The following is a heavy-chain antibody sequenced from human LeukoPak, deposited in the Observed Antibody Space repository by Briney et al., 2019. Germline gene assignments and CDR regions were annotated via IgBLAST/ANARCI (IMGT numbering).Heavy chain of an antibody. Sequence: PGGSLRLSCAASGFTVSSNYMSWVRQAPGRGLEWVSVIYSGGSTYYADSVKGRFTISRDNSKNTLYLQMNSLRAEDTAVYYCSGRGYSYGPAYYYYYMDVWGKGTTVTVSS. CDR2: IYSGGST. D-gene: IGHD5-18*01. CDR1: GFTVSSNY. J-gene: IGHJ6*03. V-gene: IGHV3-53*01. CDR3: SGRGYSYGPAYYYYYMDV.